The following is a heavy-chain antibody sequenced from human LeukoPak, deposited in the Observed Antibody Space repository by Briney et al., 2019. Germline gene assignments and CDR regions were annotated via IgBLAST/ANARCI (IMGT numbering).Heavy chain of an antibody. Sequence: PGGSLRLSCAASGFTFSSYAMHWVRQAPGKGLEWVAVISYDGSNKYYADSVKGRFTISRDNSKNTLYLQMNSLRAEDTAVYYCAGVWFGELLPDYWGQGTLVTVSS. CDR3: AGVWFGELLPDY. D-gene: IGHD3-10*01. J-gene: IGHJ4*02. V-gene: IGHV3-30-3*01. CDR1: GFTFSSYA. CDR2: ISYDGSNK.